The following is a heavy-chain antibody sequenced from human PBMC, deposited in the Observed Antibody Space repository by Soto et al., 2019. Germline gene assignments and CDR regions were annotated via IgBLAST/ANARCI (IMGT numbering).Heavy chain of an antibody. CDR2: IYTSGST. Sequence: SETLSLSCTVSGGSSSSYYWSWIRQPAGKGLEWIGRIYTSGSTNYNPSLKSRVTMSVDTSRNQFSLKLSSVTAADTAVYYCARVLKSMVRGDNTWFDPWGQGTLVTVSS. J-gene: IGHJ5*02. CDR3: ARVLKSMVRGDNTWFDP. D-gene: IGHD3-10*01. V-gene: IGHV4-4*07. CDR1: GGSSSSYY.